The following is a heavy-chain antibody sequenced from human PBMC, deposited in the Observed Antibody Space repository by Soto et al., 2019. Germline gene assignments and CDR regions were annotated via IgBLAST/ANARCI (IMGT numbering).Heavy chain of an antibody. CDR3: ARDPNDYVWALDY. J-gene: IGHJ4*02. Sequence: QVQLVESGGGVVQPGRSLRLSCAASGFTFTSYSFHWVRRAPGKGLEWVAVKSSTGSNKYYADSVKGRFTLSRDTSKSTVYLQMNSLRAEDTAVYYCARDPNDYVWALDYWGQGTLVTVSS. D-gene: IGHD3-16*01. CDR1: GFTFTSYS. V-gene: IGHV3-30-3*01. CDR2: KSSTGSNK.